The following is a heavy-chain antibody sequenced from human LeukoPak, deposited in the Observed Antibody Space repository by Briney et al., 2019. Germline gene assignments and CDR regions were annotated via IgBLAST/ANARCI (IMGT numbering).Heavy chain of an antibody. D-gene: IGHD5-12*01. CDR2: ISGSGGST. CDR3: AKEVVATTSYNWFDP. J-gene: IGHJ5*02. V-gene: IGHV3-23*01. CDR1: GLTFSSYA. Sequence: GGSLRLSCAASGLTFSSYAMSWVRQAPGKGLEWVSAISGSGGSTYYADSVKGRFTISRDNSKNTLYLQMNSLRAEDTAVYYCAKEVVATTSYNWFDPWGQGTLVTVSS.